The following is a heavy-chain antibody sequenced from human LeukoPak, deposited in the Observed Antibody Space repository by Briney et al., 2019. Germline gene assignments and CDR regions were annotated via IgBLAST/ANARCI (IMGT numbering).Heavy chain of an antibody. V-gene: IGHV3-43*02. CDR3: AKDIQQQLVPRGIDY. CDR2: ISGDGGST. CDR1: GFTFDDYA. D-gene: IGHD6-13*01. Sequence: PGGSLRLSCAASGFTFDDYAMHWVRQAPGKGLEWVSLISGDGGSTYYADSVKGRFTISRDNSKNSLYLQMNSLRTEDTALYYCAKDIQQQLVPRGIDYWGQGTLVTVSS. J-gene: IGHJ4*02.